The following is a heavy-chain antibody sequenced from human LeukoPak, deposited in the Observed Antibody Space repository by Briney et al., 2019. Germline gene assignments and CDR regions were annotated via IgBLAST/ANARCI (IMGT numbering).Heavy chain of an antibody. CDR3: AKDRELLGYMDV. J-gene: IGHJ6*03. Sequence: GGTLRLSCAASGFTFSSYGMSWVRQAPGKGREWGSAISGSGGSTYYADSVKGRFIISRDNSKNTLYLQMNSLRAEDTAVYYCAKDRELLGYMDVWGKGTTVTISS. CDR2: ISGSGGST. CDR1: GFTFSSYG. V-gene: IGHV3-23*01. D-gene: IGHD1-26*01.